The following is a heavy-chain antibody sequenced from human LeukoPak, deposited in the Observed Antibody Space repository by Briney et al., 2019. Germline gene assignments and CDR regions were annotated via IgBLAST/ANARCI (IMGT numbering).Heavy chain of an antibody. J-gene: IGHJ4*02. Sequence: GGSLRLSCAASGFTFSSYWMSWVRQAPGKGLEWVAVIWYDGSNKYYADSVKGRFTISRDNSKNTLYLQMNSLRAEDTAVYYCARDLAGFDYWGQGTLVTVSS. CDR3: ARDLAGFDY. CDR2: IWYDGSNK. D-gene: IGHD2-15*01. CDR1: GFTFSSYW. V-gene: IGHV3-33*08.